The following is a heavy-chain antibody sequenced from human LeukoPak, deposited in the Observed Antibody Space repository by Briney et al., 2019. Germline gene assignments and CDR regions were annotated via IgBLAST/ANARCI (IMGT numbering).Heavy chain of an antibody. V-gene: IGHV3-23*01. CDR1: GFTFSSYA. Sequence: GGSLRLSCAASGFTFSSYAVSWVRQAPGTGLEWVSHISSSGGSTYYADSVKGRFTISRDTSKKTSDLQMNSLRAEDTAVYYCARRLSGAWYSFDYWGQGTLVTVSS. CDR2: ISSSGGST. D-gene: IGHD6-19*01. CDR3: ARRLSGAWYSFDY. J-gene: IGHJ4*02.